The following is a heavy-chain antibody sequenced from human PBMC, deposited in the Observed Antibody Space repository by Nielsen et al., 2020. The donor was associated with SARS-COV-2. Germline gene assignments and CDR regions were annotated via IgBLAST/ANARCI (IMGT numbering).Heavy chain of an antibody. CDR3: AKDGGDGYNP. CDR2: ISWNSGSI. J-gene: IGHJ5*02. D-gene: IGHD5-24*01. Sequence: SLRLSCAASGFTFDDYAMHWVRQAPGKGLEWVSGISWNSGSIGYADSVKGRFTISRDNAKNSLYLQMNSLRAEDTALYYCAKDGGDGYNPWGQGTLVTVSS. CDR1: GFTFDDYA. V-gene: IGHV3-9*01.